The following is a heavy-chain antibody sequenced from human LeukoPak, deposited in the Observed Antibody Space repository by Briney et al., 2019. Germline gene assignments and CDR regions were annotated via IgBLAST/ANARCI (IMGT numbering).Heavy chain of an antibody. CDR2: IYYSGST. CDR1: GGSISSYY. D-gene: IGHD1-14*01. CDR3: ARGPYNYFDY. V-gene: IGHV4-59*01. J-gene: IGHJ4*02. Sequence: SETLSLTCTVSGGSISSYYWSWIRQPPGKGLEWIGYIYYSGSTNYNPPLKSRVTISVDTSKNQFSLKLSSVTAADTAVYYCARGPYNYFDYWGQGTLVTVSS.